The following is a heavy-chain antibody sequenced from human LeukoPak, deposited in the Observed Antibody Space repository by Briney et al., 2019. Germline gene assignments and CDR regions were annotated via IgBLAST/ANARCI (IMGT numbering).Heavy chain of an antibody. D-gene: IGHD3-22*01. V-gene: IGHV3-74*01. Sequence: PGGSLRLSCAASGFTFSSYWMHWVRQAPGKGLVWVSRINSDGSSTTYADSVKGRFTISRDNAKNTLYVQMNSLRAEDTAVYYCVRDSDSSGYYSFDYWGQGILVTVSS. CDR1: GFTFSSYW. CDR3: VRDSDSSGYYSFDY. CDR2: INSDGSST. J-gene: IGHJ4*02.